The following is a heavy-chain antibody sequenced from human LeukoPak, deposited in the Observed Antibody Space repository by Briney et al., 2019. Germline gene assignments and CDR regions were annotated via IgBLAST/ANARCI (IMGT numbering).Heavy chain of an antibody. J-gene: IGHJ5*02. CDR2: INESGTT. CDR3: ARALMTLVRGVPRTTWFHP. Sequence: PSETLSLTCAVFGGSFSGYYWTWVRQAPGKGLEWIGEINESGTTNYNASLNNRDTISVDTSKNQFSLKLTSLTAADTAVFYCARALMTLVRGVPRTTWFHPWGQGTLVTVSS. V-gene: IGHV4-34*01. D-gene: IGHD3-10*01. CDR1: GGSFSGYY.